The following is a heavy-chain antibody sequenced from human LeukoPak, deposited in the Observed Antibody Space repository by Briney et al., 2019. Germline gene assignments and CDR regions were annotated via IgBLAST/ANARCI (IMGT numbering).Heavy chain of an antibody. CDR3: ARMGSYDYVWGSYRYFYYFDY. CDR1: GGSFSGYY. CDR2: INHSGST. D-gene: IGHD3-16*02. V-gene: IGHV4-34*01. Sequence: PSETLSLTCAVYGGSFSGYYWSWIRQPPGKGLEWIGEINHSGSTNYNPSLKSRVTISVGTSKNQFSLKLSSVTAADTAVYYCARMGSYDYVWGSYRYFYYFDYWGQGTLVTVSS. J-gene: IGHJ4*02.